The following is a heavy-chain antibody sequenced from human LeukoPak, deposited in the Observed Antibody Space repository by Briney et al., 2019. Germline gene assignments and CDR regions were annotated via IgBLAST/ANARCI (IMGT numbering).Heavy chain of an antibody. CDR1: GFTFSSYG. Sequence: GGSLRLSCAASGFTFSSYGMHWVRQAPGKGLEYVSAISSNGGSTYCANSVKGRFTISRDNSKNTLYLQMGSLRAEDMAVYYCARDSQYCSSTSCLRGDFDYWGQGTLVTVSS. CDR2: ISSNGGST. D-gene: IGHD2-2*01. CDR3: ARDSQYCSSTSCLRGDFDY. V-gene: IGHV3-64*01. J-gene: IGHJ4*02.